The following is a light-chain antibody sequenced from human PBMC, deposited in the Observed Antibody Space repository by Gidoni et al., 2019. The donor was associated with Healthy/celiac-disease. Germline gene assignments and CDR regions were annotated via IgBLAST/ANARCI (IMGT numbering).Light chain of an antibody. CDR2: DAS. V-gene: IGKV3-11*01. J-gene: IGKJ2*01. CDR3: QQRSNWPRT. Sequence: EIVLTQSPATLSLSPGERATLSCRASQSVSSYLAWYQQKPGQAPRLLIYDASNRATGIPARFSGSGSGTDVTLTISSLEPEDFAVYYCQQRSNWPRTFGQGTKLENK. CDR1: QSVSSY.